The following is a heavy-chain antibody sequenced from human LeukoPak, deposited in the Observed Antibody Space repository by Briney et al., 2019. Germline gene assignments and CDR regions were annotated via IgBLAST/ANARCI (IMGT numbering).Heavy chain of an antibody. Sequence: PSETLSLTCTVSGGSISSSSYYWGWIRQPPGKGLEWIGSIYYSGSTYYNPSLKSRVTISVDTSKNQFSLKLSSVTAADTAVYYCARATGGMEWLRTKGYYYYYMDVWGKGTTVTVSS. CDR1: GGSISSSSYY. V-gene: IGHV4-39*07. CDR3: ARATGGMEWLRTKGYYYYYMDV. J-gene: IGHJ6*03. CDR2: IYYSGST. D-gene: IGHD3-3*01.